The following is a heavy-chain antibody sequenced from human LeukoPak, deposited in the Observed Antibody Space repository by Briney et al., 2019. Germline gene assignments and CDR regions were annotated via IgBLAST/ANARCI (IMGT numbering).Heavy chain of an antibody. CDR1: GSFFRYPG. CDR3: ARDGPFCSGNACFVWGMDV. V-gene: IGHV3-64*01. J-gene: IGHJ6*02. CDR2: IGNIGGNT. D-gene: IGHD2-15*01. Sequence: GGSLRPSLPPAGSFFRYPGRGWARQPAGRGREYVATIGNIGGNTNQAQSGEGRFTVSRDNSQNTLYLQMGSLRAEDTAVYYCARDGPFCSGNACFVWGMDVWGQGTTVTVSS.